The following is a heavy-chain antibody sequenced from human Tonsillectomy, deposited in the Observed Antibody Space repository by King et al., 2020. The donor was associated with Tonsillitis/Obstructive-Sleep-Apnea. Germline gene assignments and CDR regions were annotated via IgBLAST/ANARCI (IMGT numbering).Heavy chain of an antibody. CDR2: XSGSGGXT. V-gene: IGHV3-23*04. Sequence: VQLVESGGGLVQPGGSLRLSCAASGFTFSSYAMSWVRQAPGKGLEWVSAXSGSGGXTYYADPGTGRFTISRDNSNKTLYLQMNSLRAEDTAVYYWAKIAYDSSGYYCVYLVDYWGQGTLVTVSS. J-gene: IGHJ4*02. CDR3: AKIAYDSSGYYCVYLVDY. D-gene: IGHD3-22*01. CDR1: GFTFSSYA.